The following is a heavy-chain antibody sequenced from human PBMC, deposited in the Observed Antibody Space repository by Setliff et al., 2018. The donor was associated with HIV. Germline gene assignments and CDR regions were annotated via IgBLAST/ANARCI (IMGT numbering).Heavy chain of an antibody. CDR3: ASAVGSSSWLRALDY. Sequence: SETLSLTCAVSGGSFSDYSWTWIRQPPGKGLEWIGEIYHSGSTNYNPSLKGRVTISVDKSKNQFSLKLTSVTAADTAVYYCASAVGSSSWLRALDYWGQGTLVTVSS. CDR2: IYHSGST. CDR1: GGSFSDYS. D-gene: IGHD6-13*01. J-gene: IGHJ4*02. V-gene: IGHV4-34*01.